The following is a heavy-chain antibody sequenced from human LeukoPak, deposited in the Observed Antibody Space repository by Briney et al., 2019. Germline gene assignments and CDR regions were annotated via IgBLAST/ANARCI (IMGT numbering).Heavy chain of an antibody. CDR1: GYTVSDYF. CDR3: ARDLSSTSNWELDY. V-gene: IGHV1-2*06. Sequence: ASVKVSCKASGYTVSDYFIHWVRQAPGQGLEWMGRINPISGGTEFAQNFQGRVSMTRDTSISASYMELNRLTSDDTAIYYCARDLSSTSNWELDYWGQGTLVTVSS. D-gene: IGHD7-27*01. CDR2: INPISGGT. J-gene: IGHJ4*02.